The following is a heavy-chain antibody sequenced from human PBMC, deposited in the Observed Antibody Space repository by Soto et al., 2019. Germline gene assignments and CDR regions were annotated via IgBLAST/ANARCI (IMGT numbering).Heavy chain of an antibody. Sequence: GGSLRLSCAASGFTFSSYAMSWVRQAPGKGLEWVSAISGSGGSTYYADSVKGRFTISRDNSKNTLYLQMNSLRAEDTAVYYCAKPTYGDYYYYYGMDVWGQGTTVTVSS. D-gene: IGHD4-17*01. CDR3: AKPTYGDYYYYYGMDV. CDR2: ISGSGGST. CDR1: GFTFSSYA. J-gene: IGHJ6*02. V-gene: IGHV3-23*01.